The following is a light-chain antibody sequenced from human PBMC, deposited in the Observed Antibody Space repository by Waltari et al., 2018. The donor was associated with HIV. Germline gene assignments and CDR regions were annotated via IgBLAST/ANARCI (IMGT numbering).Light chain of an antibody. CDR3: LQSLHTPRFS. CDR1: HSLLHNNGNNY. V-gene: IGKV2-28*01. CDR2: LAS. J-gene: IGKJ3*01. Sequence: DIVLTQSPLSLPVAPGESASISCRASHSLLHNNGNNYLDWYVQKPGQSPQLLIYLASHRSSGVPERFSGSGSGTNFTMKITRVEAEDVGTYYCLQSLHTPRFSFGPGTKVDI.